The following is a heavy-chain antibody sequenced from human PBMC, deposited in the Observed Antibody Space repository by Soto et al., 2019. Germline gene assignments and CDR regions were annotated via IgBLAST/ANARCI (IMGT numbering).Heavy chain of an antibody. D-gene: IGHD3-22*01. Sequence: QVQLVQSGAEVKKPGASVKVSCKASGYTFTIYGISWVRQAPGQGLEWMGWISGYNGNTDYAQNLQDRVTRTTDASTSSVYKELRSLRADDTAVYYCARVDYYDSSGYYGYWGQGTLITVSS. CDR3: ARVDYYDSSGYYGY. CDR2: ISGYNGNT. J-gene: IGHJ4*02. CDR1: GYTFTIYG. V-gene: IGHV1-18*04.